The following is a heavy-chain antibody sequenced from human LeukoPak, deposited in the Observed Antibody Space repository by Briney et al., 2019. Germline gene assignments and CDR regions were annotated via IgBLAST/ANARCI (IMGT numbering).Heavy chain of an antibody. D-gene: IGHD2-8*01. Sequence: PSETLSLTCTVSGGSISSSSYYWGWIRQPPGKGLEWIGNIDYSGSTYYNPSLKSRVTISVDTSKNQFSLKLSSVTAADTAMYYCARAVLATKSEHWFDPWGQGILVTVSS. J-gene: IGHJ5*02. CDR2: IDYSGST. V-gene: IGHV4-39*07. CDR1: GGSISSSSYY. CDR3: ARAVLATKSEHWFDP.